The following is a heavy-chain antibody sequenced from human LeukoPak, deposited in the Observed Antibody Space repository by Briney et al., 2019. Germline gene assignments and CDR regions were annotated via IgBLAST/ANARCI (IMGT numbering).Heavy chain of an antibody. J-gene: IGHJ4*02. CDR1: GGSSSSNY. Sequence: SETLSLTCTVSGGSSSSNYWSWIRQPPGKGLEWIGYIYYSGSTNYNPSLKSRVTMSVDTSKNQFSLKLSSVTAADTAVYYCARDRYYYDSSARYFDYWGQGTLVTVSS. D-gene: IGHD3-22*01. CDR3: ARDRYYYDSSARYFDY. CDR2: IYYSGST. V-gene: IGHV4-59*12.